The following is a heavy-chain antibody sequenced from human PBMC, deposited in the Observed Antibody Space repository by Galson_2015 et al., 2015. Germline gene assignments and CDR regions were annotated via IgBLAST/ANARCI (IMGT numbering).Heavy chain of an antibody. D-gene: IGHD3-22*01. V-gene: IGHV3-23*01. J-gene: IGHJ4*02. Sequence: SLRLSCAASGFTFSSYAMSWVRQAPGKGLEWVSAISGSGGTTYYADSVKGRFTISRDNSKNTLYLQMNSLRVEDTAVYYCAKDRTQESHYYDCVSVLGYWGQGTLVTVSS. CDR1: GFTFSSYA. CDR2: ISGSGGTT. CDR3: AKDRTQESHYYDCVSVLGY.